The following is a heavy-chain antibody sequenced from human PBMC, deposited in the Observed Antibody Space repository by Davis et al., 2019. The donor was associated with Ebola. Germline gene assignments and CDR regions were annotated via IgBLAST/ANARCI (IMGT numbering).Heavy chain of an antibody. Sequence: GGSLRLSCAASGFTFSSYGMHWVRQAPGKGLEWVAVISYDGSNKYYADSVKGRFTISRDKSKNTLYLQMNSLRAEDTAVYYCAKDLDFWGDYYGMDVWGKGTTVTVSS. CDR2: ISYDGSNK. J-gene: IGHJ6*04. D-gene: IGHD3-3*01. CDR3: AKDLDFWGDYYGMDV. CDR1: GFTFSSYG. V-gene: IGHV3-30*18.